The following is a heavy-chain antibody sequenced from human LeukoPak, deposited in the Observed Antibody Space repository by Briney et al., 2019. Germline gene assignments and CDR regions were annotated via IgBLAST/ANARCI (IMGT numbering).Heavy chain of an antibody. CDR2: IWSDGSNK. V-gene: IGHV3-33*01. J-gene: IGHJ4*02. CDR3: ARELFSSGSCPDG. D-gene: IGHD3-10*01. CDR1: GYTFSYYA. Sequence: GRSLRLSCSASGYTFSYYAVHWVRQAPGKGLEWVALIWSDGSNKYYADSVKGRITISRDNSKNTVYLQMNSLRAEDTAVYYCARELFSSGSCPDGWGQGTLVTVSS.